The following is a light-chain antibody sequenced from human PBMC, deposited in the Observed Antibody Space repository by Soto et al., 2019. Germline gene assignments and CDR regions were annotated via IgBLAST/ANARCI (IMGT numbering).Light chain of an antibody. Sequence: DIQMNQSPSTLSASVGDRVTITCRASQSISSWLARYHQTPGKAPKLLIYKASSLESGVPSRVSGSGSGTAFTLTISSLQPDDFATDYCQQYNSESCAFGQGTKLVIK. CDR3: QQYNSESCA. CDR2: KAS. CDR1: QSISSW. V-gene: IGKV1-5*03. J-gene: IGKJ2*02.